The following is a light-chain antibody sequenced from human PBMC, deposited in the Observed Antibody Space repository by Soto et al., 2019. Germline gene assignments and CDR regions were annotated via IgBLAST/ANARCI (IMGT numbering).Light chain of an antibody. J-gene: IGLJ1*01. Sequence: QSARTQPASVSGSPGQSITISCTGPSSDVGGYNYVSWYQQHPGKAPKLMIYDVSNRPSGVSNRFSGSKSGNTASLTISGLQAEDEADYYCSSYTSSSGYVFGTGTKVTVL. V-gene: IGLV2-14*01. CDR3: SSYTSSSGYV. CDR2: DVS. CDR1: SSDVGGYNY.